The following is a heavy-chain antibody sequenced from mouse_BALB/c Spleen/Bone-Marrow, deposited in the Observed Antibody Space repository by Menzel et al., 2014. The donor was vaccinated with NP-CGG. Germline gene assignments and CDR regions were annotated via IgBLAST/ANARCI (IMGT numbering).Heavy chain of an antibody. CDR3: ARDDGYAY. CDR1: GYAFSSYW. V-gene: IGHV1-80*01. D-gene: IGHD2-12*01. Sequence: VQLQQSGAELVWPGSSVKISCKASGYAFSSYWMNWVKQRPGQGLEWIGQIYPGDGDTNYNGKFKGKATLTADKSSSTAYMQLSSLTSEDSAVYFCARDDGYAYWGQGTLVTVSA. CDR2: IYPGDGDT. J-gene: IGHJ3*01.